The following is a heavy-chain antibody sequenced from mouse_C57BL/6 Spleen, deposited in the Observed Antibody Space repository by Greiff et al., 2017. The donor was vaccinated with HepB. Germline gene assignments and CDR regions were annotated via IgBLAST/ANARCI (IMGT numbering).Heavy chain of an antibody. CDR3: ARLPDYGSSYDWYFDV. V-gene: IGHV14-2*01. D-gene: IGHD1-1*01. Sequence: VQLQQSGAELVKPGASVKLSCTASGFNIKDYYMHWVKQRTEQGLEWIGRIDPEDGETKYAPKFQGKATITADTSSNTAYLQLSSLTSEDTAVYYGARLPDYGSSYDWYFDVWGTGTTVTVSS. CDR1: GFNIKDYY. CDR2: IDPEDGET. J-gene: IGHJ1*03.